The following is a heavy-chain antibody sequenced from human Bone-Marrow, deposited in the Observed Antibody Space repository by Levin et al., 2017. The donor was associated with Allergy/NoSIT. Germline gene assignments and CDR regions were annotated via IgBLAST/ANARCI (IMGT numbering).Heavy chain of an antibody. Sequence: SETLSLTCTVSGGSISSYYWSWIRQPPGKGLEWIGYIYYSGSTNYNPSLKSRVTISVDTSKNQFSLKLSSVTAADTAVYYCAREPGSGWDPAAFDIWGQGTMVTVSS. CDR3: AREPGSGWDPAAFDI. V-gene: IGHV4-59*01. J-gene: IGHJ3*02. D-gene: IGHD6-19*01. CDR2: IYYSGST. CDR1: GGSISSYY.